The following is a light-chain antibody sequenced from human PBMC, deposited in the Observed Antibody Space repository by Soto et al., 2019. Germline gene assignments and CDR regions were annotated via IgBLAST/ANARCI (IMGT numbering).Light chain of an antibody. CDR3: QVWDSSSDLHVV. Sequence: SYELTQPPSVSVAPGKTARLTCGGNNIGSKSVHWYQQKPRQAPVLVIYYDSDRPSGIPERFSGSNSGNTATLTISRVEGGDEADYCCQVWDSSSDLHVVFGGGTKVTVL. CDR2: YDS. J-gene: IGLJ2*01. CDR1: NIGSKS. V-gene: IGLV3-21*04.